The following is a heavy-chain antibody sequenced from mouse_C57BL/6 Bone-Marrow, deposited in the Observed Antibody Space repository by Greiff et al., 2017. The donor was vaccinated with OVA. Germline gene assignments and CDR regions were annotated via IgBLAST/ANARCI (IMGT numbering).Heavy chain of an antibody. D-gene: IGHD1-1*01. Sequence: VQLQQSGAELVRPGASVKLSCTASGFNIKDDYMHWVKQRPEQGLEWIGWIDPENGDTEYASKFQGKATITADTSSNTAYLQLSSLTSEDTAVCYCTPYYYGSRHWYFDVWGTGTTVTVSS. J-gene: IGHJ1*03. CDR1: GFNIKDDY. V-gene: IGHV14-4*01. CDR3: TPYYYGSRHWYFDV. CDR2: IDPENGDT.